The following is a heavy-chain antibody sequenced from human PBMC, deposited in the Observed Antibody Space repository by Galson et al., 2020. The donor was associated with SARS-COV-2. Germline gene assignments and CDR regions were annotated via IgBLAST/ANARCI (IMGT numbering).Heavy chain of an antibody. Sequence: SVKVSCKASGGTFSSYTISWVRQAPGQGLEWMGRIIPILGLANYAHKFQGRVTITADKSTSTAYMELSSLRSEDTAVYYCARDHPVTTAPSGYYYGMDVWGQGTTVTVSS. CDR3: ARDHPVTTAPSGYYYGMDV. CDR2: IIPILGLA. D-gene: IGHD4-4*01. J-gene: IGHJ6*02. V-gene: IGHV1-69*04. CDR1: GGTFSSYT.